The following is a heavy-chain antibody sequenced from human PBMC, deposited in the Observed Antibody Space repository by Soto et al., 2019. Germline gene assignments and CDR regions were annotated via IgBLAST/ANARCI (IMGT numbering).Heavy chain of an antibody. CDR2: INSDGSST. CDR1: GFTFSSYW. CDR3: ARVRNGYNL. Sequence: GGALRVCCAASGFTFSSYWMHLVRQAPGKGLVWVSRINSDGSSTSYADSVKGRFTISRDNAKNTLYLQMNSLRAEDTAVYYCARVRNGYNLWGQGTLVIVSS. J-gene: IGHJ4*02. D-gene: IGHD5-12*01. V-gene: IGHV3-74*01.